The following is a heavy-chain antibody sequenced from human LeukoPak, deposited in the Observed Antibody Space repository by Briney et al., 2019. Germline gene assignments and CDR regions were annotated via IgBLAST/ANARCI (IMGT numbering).Heavy chain of an antibody. CDR1: GFTVSSNY. D-gene: IGHD3-22*01. CDR3: AISYYYDSSGYSGHIDY. CDR2: IYSGGST. J-gene: IGHJ4*02. Sequence: GGSLRLSCAASGFTVSSNYMSWVRQAPGKGLEWVSVIYSGGSTYYADSVKGRFTISRHNSKNTLYLQMDSLRAEDTAVYYCAISYYYDSSGYSGHIDYWGQGTLVTVSS. V-gene: IGHV3-53*04.